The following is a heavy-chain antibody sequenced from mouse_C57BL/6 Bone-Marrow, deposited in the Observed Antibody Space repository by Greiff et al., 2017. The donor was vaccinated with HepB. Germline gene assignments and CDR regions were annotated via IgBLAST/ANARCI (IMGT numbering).Heavy chain of an antibody. Sequence: EVQLVESGPGLVKPSQSLSLTCSVTGYSITSGYYRNWIRQFPGNKLEWMGYISYDGSNNYNPSLKNRIAITRDTSTNKFFLKLNSVTTEDTATYNCAKECAYWGQGTLVTVSA. CDR2: ISYDGSN. J-gene: IGHJ3*01. CDR3: AKECAY. V-gene: IGHV3-6*01. CDR1: GYSITSGYY.